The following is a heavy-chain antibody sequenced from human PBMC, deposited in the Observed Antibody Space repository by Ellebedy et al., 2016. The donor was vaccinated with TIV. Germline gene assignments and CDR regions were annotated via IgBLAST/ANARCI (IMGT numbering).Heavy chain of an antibody. J-gene: IGHJ4*02. CDR1: AGSITSGSYY. CDR2: VYFIWTT. CDR3: VRHPTLGTLDY. Sequence: MPAGSLRLSCPVSAGSITSGSYYWAWIRHPPGKGLEWVGNVYFIWTTNYKPALKSRVTISVDTSKNQFSLKLTSVTAADTAVYDCVRHPTLGTLDYWGQGAQVTVSS. D-gene: IGHD3-16*01. V-gene: IGHV4-39*01.